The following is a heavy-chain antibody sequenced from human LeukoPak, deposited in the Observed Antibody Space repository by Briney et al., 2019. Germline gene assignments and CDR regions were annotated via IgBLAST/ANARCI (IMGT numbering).Heavy chain of an antibody. CDR2: INGDGSST. J-gene: IGHJ3*02. D-gene: IGHD1-1*01. Sequence: GGSLRLSCAASGFSFSSYWMHWVRQAPGKGMVWVSRINGDGSSTRYADSVKGRFTISRDNAKNTLYLQMNSLRAEDTAVYYCARGGLNALEAFDIWGQGTLVTVCS. V-gene: IGHV3-74*01. CDR3: ARGGLNALEAFDI. CDR1: GFSFSSYW.